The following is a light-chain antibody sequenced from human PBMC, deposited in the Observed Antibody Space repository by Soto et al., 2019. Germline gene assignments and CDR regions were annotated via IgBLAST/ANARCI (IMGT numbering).Light chain of an antibody. V-gene: IGKV1-9*01. CDR1: QGISSY. J-gene: IGKJ5*01. CDR3: QQLNSYPRFT. CDR2: AAS. Sequence: DIQLTQSPSFLSASVGDRVTITCRASQGISSYLAWYQQKPGKASKLLIYAASTLQSGVPSRFSGSGSWTEFTLTNSSLQPEDFATYYCQQLNSYPRFTFGQGTRLEIK.